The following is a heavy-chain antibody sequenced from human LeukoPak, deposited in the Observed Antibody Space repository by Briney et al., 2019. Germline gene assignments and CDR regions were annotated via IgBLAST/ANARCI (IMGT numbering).Heavy chain of an antibody. CDR2: ISWNSGTI. Sequence: GGSLRLSCAASGFTFDDYAMPWVRQAPGKGLEWVSGISWNSGTIDYAESVKGRFTISRDNAKNSLYLQMNSLTSEDTALYYCTKGGPYTAMVYYFDCWGQGTLVTVSS. CDR1: GFTFDDYA. J-gene: IGHJ4*02. D-gene: IGHD5-18*01. CDR3: TKGGPYTAMVYYFDC. V-gene: IGHV3-9*01.